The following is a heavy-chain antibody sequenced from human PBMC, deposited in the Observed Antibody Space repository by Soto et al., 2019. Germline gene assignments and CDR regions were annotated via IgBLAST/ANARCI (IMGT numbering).Heavy chain of an antibody. Sequence: SETLSLTCTVSGGSISSGGYYWSWIRQHPGKGLEWIGYIYYSGSTYYNPSLKRRVTISVDTSKNQFSLKLSSVTAADTAVYYFARGVSQKLYYYYYGMDVWGQGTTVTVSS. CDR3: ARGVSQKLYYYYYGMDV. CDR1: GGSISSGGYY. CDR2: IYYSGST. J-gene: IGHJ6*02. D-gene: IGHD3-22*01. V-gene: IGHV4-31*03.